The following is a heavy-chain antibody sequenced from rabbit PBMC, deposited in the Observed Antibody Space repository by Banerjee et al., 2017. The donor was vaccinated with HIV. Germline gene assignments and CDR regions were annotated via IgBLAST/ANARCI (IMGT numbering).Heavy chain of an antibody. CDR2: IDPVFRST. V-gene: IGHV1S47*01. CDR3: ARGGTYDDYGDPPFNL. Sequence: QEQLVESGGGLVQPGGSLKLSCKASGFDFSSYGVSWVRQAPGKGLEWIGYIDPVFRSTYYASWVNGRFTISSHNAQNTLYLQLNSLTAADTATYFCARGGTYDDYGDPPFNLWGPGTL. D-gene: IGHD2-1*01. CDR1: GFDFSSYG. J-gene: IGHJ4*01.